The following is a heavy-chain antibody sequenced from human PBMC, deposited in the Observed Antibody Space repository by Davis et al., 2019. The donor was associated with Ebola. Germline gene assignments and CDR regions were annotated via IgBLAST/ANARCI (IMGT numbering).Heavy chain of an antibody. CDR1: GGSISSYY. Sequence: PSEILSLTCTVSGGSISSYYWSWIRQPAGKGLEWIGRIYTSGSTNYNPSLKSRVTMPVDTSKNQFSLKLSSVTAADTAVYYCARLCSSTSCYYYYYYMDVWGKGTTVTVSS. D-gene: IGHD2-2*01. CDR2: IYTSGST. V-gene: IGHV4-4*07. CDR3: ARLCSSTSCYYYYYYMDV. J-gene: IGHJ6*03.